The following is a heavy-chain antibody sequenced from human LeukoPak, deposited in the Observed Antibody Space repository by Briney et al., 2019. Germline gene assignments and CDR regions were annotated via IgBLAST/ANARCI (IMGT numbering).Heavy chain of an antibody. J-gene: IGHJ4*02. CDR3: ARSSSGYYSWVFDY. V-gene: IGHV3-11*04. D-gene: IGHD3-22*01. CDR2: ISNSGSNI. CDR1: GFTFSDYY. Sequence: PGGSLRLSCAASGFTFSDYYMSWIRQAPGKGLEWISYISNSGSNIYYADSVKGRFTISRDNAKNSLYLQMNSLRAEDTAVYYCARSSSGYYSWVFDYWGQGTLVTVSS.